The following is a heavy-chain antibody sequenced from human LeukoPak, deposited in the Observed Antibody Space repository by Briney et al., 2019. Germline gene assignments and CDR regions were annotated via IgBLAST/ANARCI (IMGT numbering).Heavy chain of an antibody. CDR3: ARSISYGDYGGY. Sequence: GGSLRLSCAASGFTFSSYSMNWVRQAPGKGLEWVSSISSSSSYIYYADSVKGRFTISRDNAKNSLYLQMNSLRAEDTAVYYCARSISYGDYGGYWGQGTLVTVSS. CDR1: GFTFSSYS. J-gene: IGHJ4*02. V-gene: IGHV3-21*01. CDR2: ISSSSSYI. D-gene: IGHD4-17*01.